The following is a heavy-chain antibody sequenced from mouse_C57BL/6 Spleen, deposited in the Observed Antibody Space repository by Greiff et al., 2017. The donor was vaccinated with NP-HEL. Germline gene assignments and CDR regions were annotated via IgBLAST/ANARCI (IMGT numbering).Heavy chain of an antibody. D-gene: IGHD2-2*01. Sequence: VQLKQSGPELVKPGASVKISCKASGYSFTGYYMNWVKQSPEKSLEWIGEINPSTGGTTYKQKFKAKATLTVDKSSSTAYMQLKSLTSEDSAVYYCARSLYYGYDPYAMDYWGQGTSVTVSS. V-gene: IGHV1-42*01. J-gene: IGHJ4*01. CDR1: GYSFTGYY. CDR3: ARSLYYGYDPYAMDY. CDR2: INPSTGGT.